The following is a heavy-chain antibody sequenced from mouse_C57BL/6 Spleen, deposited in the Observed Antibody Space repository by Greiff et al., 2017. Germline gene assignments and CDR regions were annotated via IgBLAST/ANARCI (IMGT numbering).Heavy chain of an antibody. CDR2: IYPRSGNT. CDR1: GYTFTSYG. V-gene: IGHV1-81*01. D-gene: IGHD2-4*01. CDR3: AREKDDYDGDAMDY. Sequence: VKLVESGAELARPGASVKLSCKASGYTFTSYGISWVKQRTGQGLEWIGEIYPRSGNTYYNEKFKGKATLNADKSSSTAYMELRSLTSEDSAVYYCAREKDDYDGDAMDYWGQGTSVTVSS. J-gene: IGHJ4*01.